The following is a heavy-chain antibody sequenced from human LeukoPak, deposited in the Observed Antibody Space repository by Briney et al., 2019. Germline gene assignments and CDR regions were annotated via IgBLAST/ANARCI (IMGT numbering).Heavy chain of an antibody. D-gene: IGHD6-19*01. Sequence: GGSLRLSCAASGFTFSSYEMNWVRQAPGKGLEWVAVIPYDGSNKYYADSVKGRFTISRENSKNRLYLQMNSLRAEDTAVYYCARGADTGYSSDSWGQGTLVTVSS. CDR1: GFTFSSYE. CDR3: ARGADTGYSSDS. CDR2: IPYDGSNK. J-gene: IGHJ5*02. V-gene: IGHV3-30*04.